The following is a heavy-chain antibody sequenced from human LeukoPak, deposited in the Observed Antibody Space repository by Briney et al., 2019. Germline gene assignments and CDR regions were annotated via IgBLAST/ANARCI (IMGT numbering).Heavy chain of an antibody. V-gene: IGHV3-23*01. Sequence: GGSLRLSCEASGFTFSSYAMSWVRQAPGKGLAWVSVISSSADSTYYADSVKGRFTISRDNSKNTLYLQMNNLRAEDTAVYYCAKDLSRGYSYGYFDYWGQGTLVTVSS. CDR2: ISSSADST. CDR3: AKDLSRGYSYGYFDY. D-gene: IGHD5-18*01. J-gene: IGHJ4*02. CDR1: GFTFSSYA.